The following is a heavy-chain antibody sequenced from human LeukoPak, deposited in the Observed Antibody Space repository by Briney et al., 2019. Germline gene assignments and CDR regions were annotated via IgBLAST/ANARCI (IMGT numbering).Heavy chain of an antibody. J-gene: IGHJ4*02. D-gene: IGHD3-22*01. V-gene: IGHV4-39*01. CDR3: ARHEGSYYDKSGYTFDY. CDR2: IHYSGNT. Sequence: SDTLSLTCTVSAGSVTSGSYYWGWIRQPPGKGLEWIGSIHYSGNTYYNPSLKSRVSISVDTSKNQSSLKVNSVTAADRAVYYCARHEGSYYDKSGYTFDYWGQGTLVTVSS. CDR1: AGSVTSGSYY.